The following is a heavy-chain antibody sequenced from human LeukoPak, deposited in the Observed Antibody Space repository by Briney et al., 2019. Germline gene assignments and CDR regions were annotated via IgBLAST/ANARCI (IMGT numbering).Heavy chain of an antibody. V-gene: IGHV3-7*01. CDR2: INYDGSQK. Sequence: GGSLRLSCAASGFVFKNYWMSWVRQAPGKGLEWLANINYDGSQKYHVDSVKGRFTISRDNAKNSLYLQMNSLRVEDTAVYYCGKSEVTVPDSHWGQGTPVTVSS. J-gene: IGHJ4*01. CDR1: GFVFKNYW. CDR3: GKSEVTVPDSH. D-gene: IGHD2-21*02.